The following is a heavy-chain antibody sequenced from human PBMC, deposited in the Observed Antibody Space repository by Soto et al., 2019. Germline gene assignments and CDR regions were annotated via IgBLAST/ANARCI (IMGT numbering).Heavy chain of an antibody. CDR2: IYYSGST. J-gene: IGHJ6*02. V-gene: IGHV4-31*03. D-gene: IGHD2-21*01. Sequence: QVQLQESGPGLVKPSQTLSLTCTVSGGSISSGGYYWSWIRQHPGKGLEWIGYIYYSGSTYYNPXLKSRVTRSVDXSXNXLSLKLSSVTAADTAVYYCAASCVGCGGFNYYGMDVWGQGTTVTVSS. CDR3: AASCVGCGGFNYYGMDV. CDR1: GGSISSGGYY.